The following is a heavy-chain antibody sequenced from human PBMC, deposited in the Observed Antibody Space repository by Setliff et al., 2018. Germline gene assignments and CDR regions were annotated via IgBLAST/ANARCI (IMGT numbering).Heavy chain of an antibody. V-gene: IGHV4-61*02. CDR2: IYTSGST. J-gene: IGHJ5*02. CDR1: GGSISSGSFY. D-gene: IGHD3-10*01. Sequence: SETLSLTCTVSGGSISSGSFYWSWIRQPAGKGLEWIGRIYTSGSTNYNPSLKSRVTISVDTSKNQFSLKLSSVTAAGTAVYYCARFRRGVALGWFDPWGQGTLVTVSS. CDR3: ARFRRGVALGWFDP.